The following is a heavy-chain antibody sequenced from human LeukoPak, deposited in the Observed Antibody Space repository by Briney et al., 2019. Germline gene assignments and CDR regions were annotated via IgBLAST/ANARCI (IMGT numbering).Heavy chain of an antibody. Sequence: GGSLRLSCAASGFIFSDYYMNWIRQAPGKGLEWVSYISSSGNTTYYADSVKGRFTISRDNSKNTLYLQMNSLRAEDTAVYYCARSRFHILYSWGQGTLVTVSS. CDR2: ISSSGNTT. CDR3: ARSRFHILYS. J-gene: IGHJ5*02. V-gene: IGHV3-11*04. D-gene: IGHD2-8*01. CDR1: GFIFSDYY.